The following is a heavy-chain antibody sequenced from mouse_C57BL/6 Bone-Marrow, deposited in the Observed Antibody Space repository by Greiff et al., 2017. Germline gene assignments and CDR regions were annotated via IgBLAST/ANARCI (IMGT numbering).Heavy chain of an antibody. CDR3: TSVSYYYGSSYRWYVDG. CDR2: IDPEDGDT. D-gene: IGHD1-1*01. CDR1: GFNIKDYY. J-gene: IGHJ1*03. Sequence: VQLQQSGAELVRPGASVKLSCTASGFNIKDYYMHWVKQRPEQGLEWIGRIDPEDGDTEYAQKFQGKATMPADTSSNTAYLQLSSLTSEDTAVYYCTSVSYYYGSSYRWYVDGWGTGTTVTVSS. V-gene: IGHV14-1*01.